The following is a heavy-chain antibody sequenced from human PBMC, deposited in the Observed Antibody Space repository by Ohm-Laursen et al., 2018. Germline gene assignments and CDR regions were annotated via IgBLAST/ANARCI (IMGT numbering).Heavy chain of an antibody. CDR2: IKVDGSEK. D-gene: IGHD6-13*01. CDR3: ARDRVSSWYRDINY. CDR1: GFTFSSYW. J-gene: IGHJ4*02. Sequence: SLRLSCTASGFTFSSYWMTWVRQPPGKGLEWVARIKVDGSEKYYVDSVKGRFTISRDDAKNSLYLQMNSLRAEDTAVYYCARDRVSSWYRDINYWGQGTLVTVSS. V-gene: IGHV3-7*01.